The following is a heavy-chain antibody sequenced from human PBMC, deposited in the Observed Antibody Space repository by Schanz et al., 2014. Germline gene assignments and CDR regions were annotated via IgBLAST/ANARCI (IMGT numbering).Heavy chain of an antibody. V-gene: IGHV1-18*01. Sequence: QVQLVQSGTEVKKPGASMKISCKAFGYYFGGFGVSWVRQAPGQGLEWMGWISTYTGNTNYAQRLQDRVTMTTDTSTSTAYMELRSLRSDDTAVYYCARNVIATGRAFDLWGPGTMVTVS. CDR3: ARNVIATGRAFDL. D-gene: IGHD6-13*01. CDR1: GYYFGGFG. CDR2: ISTYTGNT. J-gene: IGHJ3*01.